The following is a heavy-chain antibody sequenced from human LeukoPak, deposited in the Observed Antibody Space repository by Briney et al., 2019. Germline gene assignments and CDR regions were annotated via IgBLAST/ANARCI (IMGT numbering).Heavy chain of an antibody. CDR1: GFTFSSYA. CDR3: ARSGSHDY. D-gene: IGHD1-26*01. J-gene: IGHJ4*02. V-gene: IGHV3-30-3*01. Sequence: GGSLRLSCAASGFTFSSYAMHWVRQAPGKGLEWVAVISYDGSNKFYADSVKGRFTLSRDNSKNTLYLQMNSLRADDTAVYYCARSGSHDYWGQGTLVTVSS. CDR2: ISYDGSNK.